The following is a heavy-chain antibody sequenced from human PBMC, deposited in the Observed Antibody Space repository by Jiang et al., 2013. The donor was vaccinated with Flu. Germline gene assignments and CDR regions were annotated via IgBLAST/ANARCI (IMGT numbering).Heavy chain of an antibody. D-gene: IGHD3-10*01. V-gene: IGHV6-1*01. CDR3: ARTLLWFGELSFHFDY. J-gene: IGHJ4*02. Sequence: QTLSLTCAISGDSVSSNSAAWNWIRQSPSRGLEWLGRTYYRSKWYNDYAVSVKSRITINPDTSKNQFSLQLNSVTPEDTAVYYCARTLLWFGELSFHFDYWGQGTLVTVSS. CDR1: GDSVSSNSAA. CDR2: TYYRSKWYN.